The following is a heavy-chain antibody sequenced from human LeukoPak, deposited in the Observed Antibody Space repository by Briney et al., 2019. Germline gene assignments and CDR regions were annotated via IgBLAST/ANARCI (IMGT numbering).Heavy chain of an antibody. CDR1: GFTFSDYA. CDR2: ISKSSGTI. J-gene: IGHJ4*02. Sequence: QSGGSLRLSCAASGFTFSDYAMNWVRQAPGKGLEWVSYISKSSGTIYHADSVRGRFTISRDNANNPLFLQMSRLRDEDTAVYYCVRGALTWFGELFGYWGQGILVTVSS. CDR3: VRGALTWFGELFGY. D-gene: IGHD3-10*01. V-gene: IGHV3-48*02.